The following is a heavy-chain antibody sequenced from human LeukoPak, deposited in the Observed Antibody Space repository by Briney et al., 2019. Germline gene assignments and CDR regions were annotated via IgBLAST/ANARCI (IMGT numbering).Heavy chain of an antibody. D-gene: IGHD2-2*01. J-gene: IGHJ3*02. CDR2: IYYSGST. CDR3: ARRVGVVVPAAMTRGNAFDI. Sequence: SEILSLTCTVSGGSISSYYWSWIRQPPGKGLEWIGYIYYSGSTNYNPSLKSRVTISVDTSKNQFSLKLSSVTAADTAVYYCARRVGVVVPAAMTRGNAFDIWGQGTMVTVSS. V-gene: IGHV4-59*08. CDR1: GGSISSYY.